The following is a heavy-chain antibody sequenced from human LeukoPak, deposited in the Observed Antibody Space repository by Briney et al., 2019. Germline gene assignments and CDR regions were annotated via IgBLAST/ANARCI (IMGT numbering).Heavy chain of an antibody. D-gene: IGHD3-3*01. CDR1: GFTFSSYA. Sequence: PGGSLRLSCAASGFTFSSYAMSWFRQAPRKGLEWFPVISGGGGSTYYADSVKGRFTISRDNSKSTLYLQMNSLRAEDTAIYYCAKARFGVLTRWDYWGQGTLVTVSS. CDR3: AKARFGVLTRWDY. J-gene: IGHJ4*02. V-gene: IGHV3-23*01. CDR2: ISGGGGST.